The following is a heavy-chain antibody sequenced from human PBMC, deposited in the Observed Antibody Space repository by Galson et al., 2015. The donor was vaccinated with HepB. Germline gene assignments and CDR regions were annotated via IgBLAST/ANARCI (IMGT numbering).Heavy chain of an antibody. CDR1: GYTFTSYG. D-gene: IGHD3-10*01. Sequence: SVKVSSKASGYTFTSYGISWVRQAPGQGLEWVGWISAYNGNTNYAQKLQGRVTMTTDTSTSTAYMELRSLRSDDTAAYYCAREGHPPGMVLYYYYGMDVWGQGTTVTVSS. V-gene: IGHV1-18*01. CDR3: AREGHPPGMVLYYYYGMDV. J-gene: IGHJ6*02. CDR2: ISAYNGNT.